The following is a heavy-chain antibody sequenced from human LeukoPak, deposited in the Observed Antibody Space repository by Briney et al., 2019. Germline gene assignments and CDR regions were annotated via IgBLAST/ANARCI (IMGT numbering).Heavy chain of an antibody. D-gene: IGHD3-10*01. V-gene: IGHV1-24*01. CDR3: ATTLSAGNYGSGSFDY. CDR2: FDPEDGET. CDR1: GYTLTELS. Sequence: ASVKVSCKVSGYTLTELSMHWMRQAPGKGLEWMGGFDPEDGETIYAQKFQGRVTMTEDTSTDTAYMELSSLRSEDTAVYYCATTLSAGNYGSGSFDYWGQGTLVTVSS. J-gene: IGHJ4*02.